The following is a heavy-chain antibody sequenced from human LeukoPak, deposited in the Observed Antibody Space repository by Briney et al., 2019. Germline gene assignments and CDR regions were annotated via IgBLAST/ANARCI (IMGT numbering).Heavy chain of an antibody. CDR1: GGSISSSSYY. D-gene: IGHD3-10*01. J-gene: IGHJ4*02. Sequence: SETLSLTCTVSGGSISSSSYYWGWIRQPPGKGLEWIGSIYYSGSTNYNPSLKSRVTISVDTSKNQFSLKLSSVTAADTAVYYCARGFGELGFDYWGQGTLVTVSS. V-gene: IGHV4-39*07. CDR3: ARGFGELGFDY. CDR2: IYYSGST.